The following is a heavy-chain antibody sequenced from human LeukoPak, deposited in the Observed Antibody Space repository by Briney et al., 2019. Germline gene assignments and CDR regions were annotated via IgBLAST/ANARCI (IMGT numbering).Heavy chain of an antibody. CDR1: GGAISSGDYY. CDR3: ARDLAFDI. Sequence: LSLTCTVSGGAISSGDYYWTWIRQPPGKGLEWVSVIYSGGSRYYADSVKGRFTISRDNSKNTLYLQMNSLRAEDTAVYYCARDLAFDIWGQGTMVTVSS. J-gene: IGHJ3*02. V-gene: IGHV3-53*05. CDR2: IYSGGSR.